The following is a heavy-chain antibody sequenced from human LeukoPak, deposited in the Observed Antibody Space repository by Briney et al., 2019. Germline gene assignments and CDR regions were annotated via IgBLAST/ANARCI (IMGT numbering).Heavy chain of an antibody. CDR2: IKQDGSEK. J-gene: IGHJ4*02. Sequence: PGGSLRLSCSASGFTFSSYWMSWARQAPGKGLEWVANIKQDGSEKSYVDPVKGRLTITRDNAKNSLYLQMNSLRAEDTAVYYCARRPTVTTPLTSGGQGTVITVSS. D-gene: IGHD4-17*01. CDR3: ARRPTVTTPLTS. V-gene: IGHV3-7*05. CDR1: GFTFSSYW.